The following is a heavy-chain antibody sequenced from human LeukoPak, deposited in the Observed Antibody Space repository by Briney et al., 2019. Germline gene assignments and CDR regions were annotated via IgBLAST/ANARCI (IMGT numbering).Heavy chain of an antibody. CDR1: GGSISSGDYY. CDR2: IYYSGST. V-gene: IGHV4-30-4*08. Sequence: SETLSLTCTVSGGSISSGDYYWSWIRQPPGKGREWIGYIYYSGSTYYNPSLKSRVTISVDTSKNQFSLKLSSVTAADTAVYYCARVVVPAAINYWYFDLWGRGTLVTVFS. D-gene: IGHD2-2*01. J-gene: IGHJ2*01. CDR3: ARVVVPAAINYWYFDL.